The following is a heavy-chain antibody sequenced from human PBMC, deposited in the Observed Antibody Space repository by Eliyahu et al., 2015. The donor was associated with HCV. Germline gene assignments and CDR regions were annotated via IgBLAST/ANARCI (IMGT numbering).Heavy chain of an antibody. Sequence: QVHLQESGPGLVKPSETLSLTCAVSGSSISSTXYWGWIRQPPGKGLEWIGSIYHSGNTYYNPSLRNRVAISIDTSRNEFSLKLSSVTAADTAVYYCAIATSGYRRNWFDPWGPGTLVTVSS. CDR3: AIATSGYRRNWFDP. D-gene: IGHD5-12*01. J-gene: IGHJ5*02. CDR1: GSSISSTXY. V-gene: IGHV4-38-2*01. CDR2: IYHSGNT.